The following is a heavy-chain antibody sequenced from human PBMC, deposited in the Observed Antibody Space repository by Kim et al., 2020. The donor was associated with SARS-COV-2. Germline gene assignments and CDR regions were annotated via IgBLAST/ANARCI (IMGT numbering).Heavy chain of an antibody. J-gene: IGHJ5*01. V-gene: IGHV4-31*03. CDR3: ARIPSGDPYGWFDS. D-gene: IGHD2-21*01. Sequence: SETLSLTCTVSGGSISSAAFYWSWVRQHPGKGLEWIGYIYFTGGTYFNPSFRSRLTMSVDSSKNQFSLNLNSVTAADAAVYYCARIPSGDPYGWFDSWGQGTLVTVSS. CDR1: GGSISSAAFY. CDR2: IYFTGGT.